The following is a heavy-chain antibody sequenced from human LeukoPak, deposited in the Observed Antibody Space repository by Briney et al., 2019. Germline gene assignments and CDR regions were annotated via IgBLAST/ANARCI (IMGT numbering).Heavy chain of an antibody. CDR1: GYTFTSYG. Sequence: GASVKVSCKASGYTFTSYGISWVRQAPGQGLEWMGWIGAYNGNRNYAQKLRGRVTMTTDTSTSTAYMELRSLRSDDTAVYYCARDVPLQIGSGWYRPGWGGRYYFDYWGQGTLVTVSS. CDR3: ARDVPLQIGSGWYRPGWGGRYYFDY. D-gene: IGHD6-19*01. V-gene: IGHV1-18*01. CDR2: IGAYNGNR. J-gene: IGHJ4*02.